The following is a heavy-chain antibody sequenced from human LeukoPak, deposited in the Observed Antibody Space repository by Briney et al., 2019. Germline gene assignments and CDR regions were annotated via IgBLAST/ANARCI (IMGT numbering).Heavy chain of an antibody. CDR3: ARGRGDHYYDSSGMFDY. D-gene: IGHD3-22*01. J-gene: IGHJ4*02. CDR2: INHSGST. Sequence: SETLSLTCAVYGGSFSGYYWSWIRQPPGKGLEWIGEINHSGSTNYNPSLKSRVTISVDTPKNQFSLKLSSVTAADTAVYYCARGRGDHYYDSSGMFDYWGQGTLVTVSS. CDR1: GGSFSGYY. V-gene: IGHV4-34*01.